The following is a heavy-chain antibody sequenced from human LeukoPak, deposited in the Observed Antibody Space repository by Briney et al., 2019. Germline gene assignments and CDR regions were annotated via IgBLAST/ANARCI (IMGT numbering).Heavy chain of an antibody. D-gene: IGHD3-16*01. CDR1: GYTLTELS. CDR3: ATFRGSVEYFQH. V-gene: IGHV1-24*01. CDR2: FDPEDGET. J-gene: IGHJ1*01. Sequence: GASVKFSCKVSGYTLTELSMHWVRQAPGKRLEWMGGFDPEDGETIYAQKFQGRVTMTEDTSTDTAYMELSSLRSENTAVYYCATFRGSVEYFQHWGQGTLVTVSS.